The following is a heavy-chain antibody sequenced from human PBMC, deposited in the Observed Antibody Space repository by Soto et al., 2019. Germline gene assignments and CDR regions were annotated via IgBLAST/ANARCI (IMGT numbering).Heavy chain of an antibody. CDR2: ISYDGSNK. J-gene: IGHJ5*02. D-gene: IGHD3-3*01. Sequence: GGSLRLSCAASGFTFSSYAMHWVRQAPGKGLEWVAVISYDGSNKYYADSVKGRFTISRDNSKNTLYLQMNSLRAEDTAVYYSARDLYDFWSGSLGTNWFDPWGQGTLVTVSS. CDR1: GFTFSSYA. CDR3: ARDLYDFWSGSLGTNWFDP. V-gene: IGHV3-30-3*01.